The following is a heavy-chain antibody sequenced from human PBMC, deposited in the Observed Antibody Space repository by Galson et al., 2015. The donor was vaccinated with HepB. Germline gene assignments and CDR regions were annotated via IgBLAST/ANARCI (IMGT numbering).Heavy chain of an antibody. CDR1: GGTFSSYA. D-gene: IGHD2-2*01. Sequence: SVKVSCKASGGTFSSYAISWVRQAPGQGLEWMGGIIPIFGTANYAQKFQGRVTITADESTSTAYMELSSLRSEDTAVYYCARAILYQLLGHYYYYYMDVWGKGTTVTVSS. CDR3: ARAILYQLLGHYYYYYMDV. V-gene: IGHV1-69*13. J-gene: IGHJ6*03. CDR2: IIPIFGTA.